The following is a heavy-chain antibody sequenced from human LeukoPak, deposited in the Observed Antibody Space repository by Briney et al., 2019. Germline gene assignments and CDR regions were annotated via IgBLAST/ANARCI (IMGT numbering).Heavy chain of an antibody. D-gene: IGHD5-12*01. CDR1: GFTFSSYA. V-gene: IGHV3-23*01. CDR2: ISGSGGST. Sequence: GGSLRLSCAASGFTFSSYAMSWVRQAPGKGLEWVSAISGSGGSTYYADSVKGRFTISRDNAKNSLYLQMNSLRAEDTALYYCAKASGYDFSGSAVSYWGQGTLVTVSS. CDR3: AKASGYDFSGSAVSY. J-gene: IGHJ4*02.